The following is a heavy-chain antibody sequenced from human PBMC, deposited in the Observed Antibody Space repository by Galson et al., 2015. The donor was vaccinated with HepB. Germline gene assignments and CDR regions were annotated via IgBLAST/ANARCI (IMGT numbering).Heavy chain of an antibody. D-gene: IGHD6-19*01. CDR2: ISSSSSYI. V-gene: IGHV3-21*01. CDR1: GFTFSSYS. J-gene: IGHJ4*02. Sequence: SLRLSCAASGFTFSSYSMNWVRQAPGKGLEWVSSISSSSSYIYYADSVKGRFTISRDNSKNTLYLQMNSLRAEDTAVYYCASLTGSIAVAGTGVDYWGQGTLVTVSS. CDR3: ASLTGSIAVAGTGVDY.